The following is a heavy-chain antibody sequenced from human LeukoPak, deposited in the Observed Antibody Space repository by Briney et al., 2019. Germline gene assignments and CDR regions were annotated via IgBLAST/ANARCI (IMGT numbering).Heavy chain of an antibody. CDR3: AKPITMIVVVNAFDI. Sequence: PGGSLRLSCAASGFTFSSYGMSWVRQAPGKGLEWVSAVSGSGGSTYYADSVKGRFTISRDNSKNTLYLQMNSLRAEDTAVYYCAKPITMIVVVNAFDIWGQGTMVTVSS. D-gene: IGHD3-22*01. J-gene: IGHJ3*02. CDR1: GFTFSSYG. CDR2: VSGSGGST. V-gene: IGHV3-23*01.